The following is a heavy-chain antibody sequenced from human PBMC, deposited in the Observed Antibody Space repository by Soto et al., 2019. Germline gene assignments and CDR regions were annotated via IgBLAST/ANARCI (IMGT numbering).Heavy chain of an antibody. Sequence: EVQLVESGGGVVQPGGSLRLSCAASGFTFSSYWMSWVRQAPGKGLEWVANIKQDGSEKYYVECVKGRFTISRDNTKNSLYLQMNTLRAEDTAVYYCASGYCGGACYHIDALDIWGEGTMVTVSS. CDR1: GFTFSSYW. CDR3: ASGYCGGACYHIDALDI. J-gene: IGHJ3*02. V-gene: IGHV3-7*01. CDR2: IKQDGSEK. D-gene: IGHD2-21*01.